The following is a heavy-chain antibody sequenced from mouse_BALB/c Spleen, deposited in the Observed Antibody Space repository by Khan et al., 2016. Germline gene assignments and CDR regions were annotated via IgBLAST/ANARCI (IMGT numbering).Heavy chain of an antibody. J-gene: IGHJ4*01. Sequence: EVELVESGGDLVRPGGSLKLSCAASGFTFSNYGMSWVRQTPDKRLEWVASISIGGRFTYYPDNVKGRFTISRDNAKNTLYLQMSSLKSEDTAMYHCASLSTYFLMDVWGQGTSVTVSS. CDR3: ASLSTYFLMDV. D-gene: IGHD2-1*01. CDR1: GFTFSNYG. CDR2: ISIGGRFT. V-gene: IGHV5-6*01.